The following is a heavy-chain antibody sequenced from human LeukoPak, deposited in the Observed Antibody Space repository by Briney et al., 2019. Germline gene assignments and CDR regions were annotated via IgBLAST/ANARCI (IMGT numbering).Heavy chain of an antibody. V-gene: IGHV3-33*01. CDR3: ARDSDYPDY. Sequence: QPGRSLRLSCAASGFTFSSYGMHWVRQAPGKGLEWVAVIWYDGSNKYYADSVKGRLTISRDNSKNTLYLQMNSLRAEDTAVYYCARDSDYPDYWGQGTLVTVSS. D-gene: IGHD3-10*01. CDR2: IWYDGSNK. J-gene: IGHJ4*02. CDR1: GFTFSSYG.